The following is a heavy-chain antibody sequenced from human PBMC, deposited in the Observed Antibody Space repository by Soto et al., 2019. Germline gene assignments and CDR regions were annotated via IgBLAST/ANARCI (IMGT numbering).Heavy chain of an antibody. CDR2: ISSSGYI. J-gene: IGHJ6*02. CDR3: ARDCSGGSCYPGMDV. CDR1: GFNFNSYT. V-gene: IGHV3-21*01. D-gene: IGHD2-15*01. Sequence: GGSLRLSCAASGFNFNSYTINWVRQAPGKGLEWLSSISSSGYIFSTDSVRGRFTISGDNAKNSVYLQINRLKAEDTAVYFCARDCSGGSCYPGMDVWGQGTTVTVSS.